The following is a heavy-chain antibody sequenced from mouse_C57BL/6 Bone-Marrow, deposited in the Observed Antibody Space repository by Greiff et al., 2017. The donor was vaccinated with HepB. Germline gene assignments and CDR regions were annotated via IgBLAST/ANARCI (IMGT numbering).Heavy chain of an antibody. V-gene: IGHV1-26*01. D-gene: IGHD1-1*01. CDR1: GYTFTDYY. CDR2: INPNNGGT. Sequence: EVQLQQSGPELVKPGASVKISCKASGYTFTDYYMNWVKQSHGKSLEWIGDINPNNGGTSYNQKFKGKATLTVDKSSSTAYMELRSLTSEDSAVYYCARSPIITDYFDYWGQGTTLTVSS. J-gene: IGHJ2*01. CDR3: ARSPIITDYFDY.